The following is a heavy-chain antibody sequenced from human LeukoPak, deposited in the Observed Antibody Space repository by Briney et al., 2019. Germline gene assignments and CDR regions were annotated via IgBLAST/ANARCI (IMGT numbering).Heavy chain of an antibody. D-gene: IGHD3-9*01. J-gene: IGHJ4*02. CDR3: AILTPDVILTGAFDY. Sequence: GASVKVSCMASGYTFTSYDINWVRQAPGQGLEWVGRSSAYNGNTNYAQKLQGRVTMTTDTSTSTAYMELRSLRSDDTAVYYCAILTPDVILTGAFDYWGQGTLVTVSS. CDR1: GYTFTSYD. V-gene: IGHV1-18*04. CDR2: SSAYNGNT.